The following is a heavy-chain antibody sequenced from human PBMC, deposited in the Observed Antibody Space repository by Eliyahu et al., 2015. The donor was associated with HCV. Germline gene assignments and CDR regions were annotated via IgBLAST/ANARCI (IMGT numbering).Heavy chain of an antibody. Sequence: ELQLVESGGGLVQPGRSLKLSRAASGFRFGDYAMTWVRQAPGKGLEWVGFIRSEGYGGTTEYAASVQGRFTISRDDSKSIVYLQMSSLKTEDSAVYYCCRTPNWGIGGFFDYWGQGTLVSVSS. J-gene: IGHJ4*02. V-gene: IGHV3-49*04. CDR2: IRSEGYGGTT. D-gene: IGHD1-26*01. CDR3: CRTPNWGIGGFFDY. CDR1: GFRFGDYA.